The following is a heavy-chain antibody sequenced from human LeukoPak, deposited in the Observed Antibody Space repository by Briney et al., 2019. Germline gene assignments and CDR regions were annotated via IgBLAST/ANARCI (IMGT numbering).Heavy chain of an antibody. D-gene: IGHD3-22*01. J-gene: IGHJ4*02. V-gene: IGHV4-59*01. Sequence: SETLSLTCNVSGGSISSYYWSWIRQPPGKGLEWIGYIHYTGNTNYNPSLKSRVTISVDTSKNQFSLKLSSVTAADTAVYYCARERRAYDSSGYYYYWGQGTLVTVSS. CDR2: IHYTGNT. CDR1: GGSISSYY. CDR3: ARERRAYDSSGYYYY.